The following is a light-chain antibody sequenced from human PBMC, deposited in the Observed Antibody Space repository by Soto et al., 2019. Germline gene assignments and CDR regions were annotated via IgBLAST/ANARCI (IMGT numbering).Light chain of an antibody. CDR1: RDDIGANNY. Sequence: QSALTQPASVSGSPGQSITISCTGTRDDIGANNYVSWYQHHPGKAPKILIYEAANRPSGISHRFSGSKSGNTASLTISGLQAEDEADYFCTSYTSASTLVFGGGTKLTVL. V-gene: IGLV2-14*01. J-gene: IGLJ2*01. CDR3: TSYTSASTLV. CDR2: EAA.